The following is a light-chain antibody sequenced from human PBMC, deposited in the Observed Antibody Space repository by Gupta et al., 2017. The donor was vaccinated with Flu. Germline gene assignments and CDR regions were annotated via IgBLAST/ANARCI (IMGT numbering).Light chain of an antibody. CDR2: KAS. Sequence: VTLGKPASICCSTSQGRGESDGNNYWDWFQQRPGQAPRRLIYKASRRECGVPDRVSGSGSGTDFTLKISRGEAEEVGVYYCKQWQRCPWAFGQGTKVEIK. J-gene: IGKJ1*01. V-gene: IGKV2-30*01. CDR3: KQWQRCPWA. CDR1: QGRGESDGNNY.